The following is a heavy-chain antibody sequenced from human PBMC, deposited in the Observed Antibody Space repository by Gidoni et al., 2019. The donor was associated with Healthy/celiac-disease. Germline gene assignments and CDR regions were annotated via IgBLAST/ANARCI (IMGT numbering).Heavy chain of an antibody. Sequence: QVQLQQWGAGLLKPSETLSLTCAVYGGSFSGYYWSWIRQPPGKGLEWIGEINHSGSTNYNPSLKSRVTISVDTSKNQFSLKLSSVTAADTAVYYCARGSRVRGVIPYNYYYYYGMDVWGQGTTVTVSS. CDR1: GGSFSGYY. CDR3: ARGSRVRGVIPYNYYYYYGMDV. CDR2: INHSGST. V-gene: IGHV4-34*01. D-gene: IGHD3-10*01. J-gene: IGHJ6*02.